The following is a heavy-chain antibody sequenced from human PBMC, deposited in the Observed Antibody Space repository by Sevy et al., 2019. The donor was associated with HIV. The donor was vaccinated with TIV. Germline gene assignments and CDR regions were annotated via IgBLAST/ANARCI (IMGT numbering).Heavy chain of an antibody. V-gene: IGHV3-73*01. CDR1: GFTFSGSA. D-gene: IGHD2-15*01. CDR2: IRSKANSYST. J-gene: IGHJ6*02. CDR3: TGDIVFWGKGSGYYGMDV. Sequence: GGSLRLSCAASGFTFSGSAMHWVRQASGKGLEWVGRIRSKANSYSTAYAASVKGRFTISRDDSKNTAYLQMNSLKTEDAAVYYCTGDIVFWGKGSGYYGMDVWGQGTTVTVSS.